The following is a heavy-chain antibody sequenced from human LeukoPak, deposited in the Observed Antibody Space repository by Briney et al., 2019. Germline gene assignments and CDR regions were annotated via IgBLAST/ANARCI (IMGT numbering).Heavy chain of an antibody. V-gene: IGHV3-23*01. Sequence: GGSLRLSCATSGFTFTHYAMNWVRQAPGKGLEWVSGIVGDGSTTYYADSVKGRFTISSDGSKNTVSLQMNSLRVDDTAVYYCAKGTGWVVRNAFDIWGQGTMVTVSS. CDR3: AKGTGWVVRNAFDI. CDR2: IVGDGSTT. CDR1: GFTFTHYA. D-gene: IGHD3/OR15-3a*01. J-gene: IGHJ3*02.